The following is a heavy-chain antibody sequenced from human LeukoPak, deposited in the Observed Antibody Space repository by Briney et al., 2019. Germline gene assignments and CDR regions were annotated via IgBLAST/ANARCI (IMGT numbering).Heavy chain of an antibody. V-gene: IGHV4-4*07. CDR1: GGSISSYY. CDR3: ARILRLGELSFPSYFDY. Sequence: SETLSLTCTVSGGSISSYYWSWIRQPVGKGLEWIERIYTSGSTNYNPSLKSRVTISVDTSKNQFSLKLSSVTAADTAVYYCARILRLGELSFPSYFDYWGQGTLVTVSS. D-gene: IGHD3-16*02. CDR2: IYTSGST. J-gene: IGHJ4*02.